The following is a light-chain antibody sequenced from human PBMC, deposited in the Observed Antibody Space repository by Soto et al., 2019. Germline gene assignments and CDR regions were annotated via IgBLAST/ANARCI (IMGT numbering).Light chain of an antibody. V-gene: IGLV1-40*01. CDR1: SSNIGAGYD. CDR3: QSYDSSLSGSGVR. J-gene: IGLJ2*01. CDR2: GNN. Sequence: QSVLTQPPSVSGAPGQRVTISCTGRSSNIGAGYDVHWYQQLPGTAPKLLIYGNNNRPSGVPDRFSGSKSGTSASLAITGLQAGGEADYYCQSYDSSLSGSGVRFGGGTKLTVL.